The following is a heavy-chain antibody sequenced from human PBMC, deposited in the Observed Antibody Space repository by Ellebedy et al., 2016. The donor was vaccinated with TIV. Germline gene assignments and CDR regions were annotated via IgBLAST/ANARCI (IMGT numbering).Heavy chain of an antibody. V-gene: IGHV4-30-2*01. CDR3: ARGGYSGYDFWYFDL. J-gene: IGHJ2*01. D-gene: IGHD5-12*01. CDR1: GGSISSGGYS. Sequence: SETLSLTXAVSGGSISSGGYSWSWIRQPPGKGLEWIGYIHQSGSTYYNPSLKSRVTISLDRSKNQFSLKLSSVTAADTAVYYCARGGYSGYDFWYFDLWGRGTLVAVSS. CDR2: IHQSGST.